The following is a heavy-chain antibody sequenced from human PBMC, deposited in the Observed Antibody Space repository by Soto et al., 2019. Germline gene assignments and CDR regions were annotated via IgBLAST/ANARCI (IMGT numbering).Heavy chain of an antibody. Sequence: GGSLRLSCAASGFTFSSYAMSWVRQAPGKGLEWVSAISGSGGSTYYADSVKGRFTISRDNSKNTLYLQMNSLRAEDTAVYYCAKGGGSSSLYYYGMDVWGQGTTVTVSS. CDR2: ISGSGGST. CDR1: GFTFSSYA. V-gene: IGHV3-23*01. D-gene: IGHD6-6*01. J-gene: IGHJ6*02. CDR3: AKGGGSSSLYYYGMDV.